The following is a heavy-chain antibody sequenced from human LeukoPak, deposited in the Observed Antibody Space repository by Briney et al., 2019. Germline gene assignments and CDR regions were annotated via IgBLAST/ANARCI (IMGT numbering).Heavy chain of an antibody. Sequence: GGSLRLSCAASGFTFSSYEMNWVRQAPGKGLEWVSYISSSGSTIYYADSVKGRFTISRDNAKNSLYLQMNSLRAEDTAVYYCARARMVRDLYYYYYYMDVWGKGTTVTISS. CDR1: GFTFSSYE. CDR2: ISSSGSTI. D-gene: IGHD3-10*01. J-gene: IGHJ6*03. CDR3: ARARMVRDLYYYYYYMDV. V-gene: IGHV3-48*03.